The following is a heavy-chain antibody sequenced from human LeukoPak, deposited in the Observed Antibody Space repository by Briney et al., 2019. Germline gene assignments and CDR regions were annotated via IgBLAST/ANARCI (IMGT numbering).Heavy chain of an antibody. CDR1: GYTFTSYG. D-gene: IGHD4-23*01. Sequence: ASVKVSCKASGYTFTSYGISWVRQAPGQGLEWMGWISAYNGNTNYAQKLQGRVTMTTDTSTSTAYMELRSLRSDDTAVYYCARCPTVVTPDYYYYYYMDVWGKGTTVTVSS. CDR2: ISAYNGNT. CDR3: ARCPTVVTPDYYYYYYMDV. J-gene: IGHJ6*03. V-gene: IGHV1-18*01.